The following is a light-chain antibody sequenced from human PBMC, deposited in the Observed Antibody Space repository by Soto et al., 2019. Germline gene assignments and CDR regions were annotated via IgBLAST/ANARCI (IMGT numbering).Light chain of an antibody. Sequence: VMTQSPATQSVSPGERATLSCRASQSVTSNLAWYQQQPGRAPRLLIYGASTRATGIPARFSGSGSGTEFTLTILYLQSEDFAFYYCQHYFNWPYTFGQGTKLQIK. CDR2: GAS. V-gene: IGKV3-15*01. CDR3: QHYFNWPYT. CDR1: QSVTSN. J-gene: IGKJ2*01.